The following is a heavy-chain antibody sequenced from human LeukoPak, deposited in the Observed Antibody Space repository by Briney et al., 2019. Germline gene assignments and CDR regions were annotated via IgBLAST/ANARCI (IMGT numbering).Heavy chain of an antibody. Sequence: GGSLRLSCVASGFTFSSYWMHWVRQAPGKGLEWVAVISYDGSNKYYADSVKGRFTISRDNSKNTLYLQMNSLRAEDTAVYYCAKDRRGFGTMVRGVIMGSDYWGQGTLVTVSS. V-gene: IGHV3-30*18. D-gene: IGHD3-10*01. CDR1: GFTFSSYW. CDR2: ISYDGSNK. CDR3: AKDRRGFGTMVRGVIMGSDY. J-gene: IGHJ4*02.